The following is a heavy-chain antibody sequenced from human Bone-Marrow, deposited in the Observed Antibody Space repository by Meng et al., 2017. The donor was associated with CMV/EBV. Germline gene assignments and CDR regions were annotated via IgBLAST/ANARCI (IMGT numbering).Heavy chain of an antibody. J-gene: IGHJ4*02. D-gene: IGHD3-3*01. Sequence: ASVKVSCKASGYTFTSYGISWVRQAPGQGLEWMGWISAYNGNTNYAQKPQGRVTMTTDTSTSTAYMELRSLRSDDTAVYYCARAPQPAIYDFWSGYHYDYWGQGTLVTVSS. CDR3: ARAPQPAIYDFWSGYHYDY. V-gene: IGHV1-18*01. CDR1: GYTFTSYG. CDR2: ISAYNGNT.